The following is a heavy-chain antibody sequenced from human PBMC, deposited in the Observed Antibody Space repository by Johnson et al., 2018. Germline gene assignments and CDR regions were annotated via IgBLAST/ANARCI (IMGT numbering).Heavy chain of an antibody. D-gene: IGHD3-10*01. CDR3: AKDSHYDGSGYMDV. V-gene: IGHV3-30*18. Sequence: QVQLVQSGGGVVQPGRSLRLSCAASRFTFSSYGMHWVRQAPGKGLEWVAAISYDGSSKFSADSVKGRFTISRDNSKNILYLQMNRLRTEDTAVYYCAKDSHYDGSGYMDVWGKGTTVTVSS. CDR2: ISYDGSSK. CDR1: RFTFSSYG. J-gene: IGHJ6*03.